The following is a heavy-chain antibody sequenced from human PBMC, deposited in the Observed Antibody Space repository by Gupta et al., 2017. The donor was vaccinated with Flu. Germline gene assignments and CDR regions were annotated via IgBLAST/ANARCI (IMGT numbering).Heavy chain of an antibody. CDR2: IYYSGST. D-gene: IGHD3-3*01. J-gene: IGHJ3*02. V-gene: IGHV4-31*02. CDR3: ARVNNFWSGYPVGAFDI. Sequence: PGKGLEWIRYIYYSGSTYYNPSLKSRVTISVDTSKNQFSLKLGSVTAADTAVYYCARVNNFWSGYPVGAFDIWGQGTMVTVSS.